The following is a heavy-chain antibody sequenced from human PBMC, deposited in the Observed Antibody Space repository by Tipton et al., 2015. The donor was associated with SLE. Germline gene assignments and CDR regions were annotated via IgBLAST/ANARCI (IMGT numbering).Heavy chain of an antibody. CDR3: ARYRLGFDP. Sequence: TLSLTCTVSGGSISSSSYYWGWIRQPPGKGLEWIGSIYYSGSTYYNPSLKSRVTISVDTSKNQFSLKLSSVTAADTAVYYCARYRLGFDPWGQGTLVTVSS. J-gene: IGHJ5*02. D-gene: IGHD1-26*01. CDR1: GGSISSSSYY. V-gene: IGHV4-39*01. CDR2: IYYSGST.